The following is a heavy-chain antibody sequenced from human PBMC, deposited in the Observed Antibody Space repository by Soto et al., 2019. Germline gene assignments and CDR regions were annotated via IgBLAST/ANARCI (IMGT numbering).Heavy chain of an antibody. CDR1: VFTFSSYA. CDR2: ISGSGGST. CDR3: AKVWAPFDY. Sequence: WWSLRLSCPASVFTFSSYAMSWFRQAPGKGLEWVSAISGSGGSTYYADSVKGRFTISRDNSKNTLYLQMNSLRAEDTAVYYCAKVWAPFDYWGQGTLVTVP. V-gene: IGHV3-23*01. J-gene: IGHJ4*02. D-gene: IGHD3-10*01.